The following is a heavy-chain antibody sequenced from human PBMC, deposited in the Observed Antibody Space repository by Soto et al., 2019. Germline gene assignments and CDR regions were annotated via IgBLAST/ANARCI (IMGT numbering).Heavy chain of an antibody. CDR2: IHYSGST. CDR3: ARGGLAARKGRWFDP. J-gene: IGHJ5*02. D-gene: IGHD6-6*01. CDR1: GDSIISYY. V-gene: IGHV4-59*01. Sequence: KASETLSLTCTVSGDSIISYYWGWIRQPPGKGLEWIGYIHYSGSTNYNPSLKSRVTISVDTPKNQFSLKVNSMTAADTAVYYCARGGLAARKGRWFDPWGQGTLVTVSS.